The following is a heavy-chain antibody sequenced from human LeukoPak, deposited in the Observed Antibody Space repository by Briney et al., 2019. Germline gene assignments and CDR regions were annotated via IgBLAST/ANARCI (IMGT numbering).Heavy chain of an antibody. CDR3: AREIRETVFTRHHYYGIDV. CDR1: GFTFSTYD. CDR2: IGTVDDT. V-gene: IGHV3-13*01. J-gene: IGHJ6*02. Sequence: SLRLSCAASGFTFSTYDMHWVRQVTGKGLEWVSAIGTVDDTYYLGSVKGRFTISRENAKNVLYLQMSSLRVEDTAVYYCAREIRETVFTRHHYYGIDVWGQGTTVTVSS. D-gene: IGHD1-1*01.